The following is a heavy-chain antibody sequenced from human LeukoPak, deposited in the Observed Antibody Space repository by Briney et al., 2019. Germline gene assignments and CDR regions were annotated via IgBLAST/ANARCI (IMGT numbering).Heavy chain of an antibody. CDR1: RFPLTSYG. V-gene: IGHV3-30*18. Sequence: GGALRLSLGAPRFPLTSYGKPLGPPGPGQGAGGGGGIFYDGSKKYYADSVKGRFTISRDNSKNTLYLQMNSLRAEDTAVYYCAKDGARKVGYSYGYYYYYGMDVWGKGTTVTVSS. CDR2: IFYDGSKK. CDR3: AKDGARKVGYSYGYYYYYGMDV. J-gene: IGHJ6*04. D-gene: IGHD5-18*01.